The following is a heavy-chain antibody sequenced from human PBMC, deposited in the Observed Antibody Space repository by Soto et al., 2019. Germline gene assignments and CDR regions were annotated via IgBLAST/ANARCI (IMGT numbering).Heavy chain of an antibody. J-gene: IGHJ4*02. CDR3: ATSYFDFWSGSYLAYFDY. V-gene: IGHV4-34*01. CDR1: GASFTGYC. CDR2: INHRGST. Sequence: QVRLQQWGAGLLMPSETLSRTCAVYGASFTGYCWSWIRQAPGKGLEWIGEINHRGSTNYNPSLKSRVTISVDTSKKQFSLNLSSVTAADTAVYYCATSYFDFWSGSYLAYFDYWGQGTLVTVSS. D-gene: IGHD3-3*01.